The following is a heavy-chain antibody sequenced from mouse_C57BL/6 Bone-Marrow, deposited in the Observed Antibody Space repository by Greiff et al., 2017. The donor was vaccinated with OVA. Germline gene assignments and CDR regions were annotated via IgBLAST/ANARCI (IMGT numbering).Heavy chain of an antibody. CDR1: GYTFTNYW. CDR2: IYPGGGYT. D-gene: IGHD2-3*01. V-gene: IGHV1-63*01. Sequence: VKLQESGAELVRPGTSVKMSCTASGYTFTNYWIGWAKQRPGHGLEWIGDIYPGGGYTNYNEKFKGKATLTADKSSSTAYMQFSSLTSEDSAIYYCARGMDWYFDVWGTGTTVTVSS. J-gene: IGHJ1*03. CDR3: ARGMDWYFDV.